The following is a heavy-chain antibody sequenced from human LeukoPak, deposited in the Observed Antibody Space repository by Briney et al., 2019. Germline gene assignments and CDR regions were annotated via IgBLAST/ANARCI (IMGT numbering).Heavy chain of an antibody. CDR1: GFTFSDHY. V-gene: IGHV3-72*01. J-gene: IGHJ3*02. CDR3: AREPGSSGDAFDI. D-gene: IGHD1-26*01. CDR2: TRNKANSYTT. Sequence: GGSLRLSCAASGFTFSDHYMDWVRQAPGKGLEWVGRTRNKANSYTTEYAASVKGRFTISRDDSKNSLYLQMNSLKTEDTAVYYCAREPGSSGDAFDIWGQGTMVTVSS.